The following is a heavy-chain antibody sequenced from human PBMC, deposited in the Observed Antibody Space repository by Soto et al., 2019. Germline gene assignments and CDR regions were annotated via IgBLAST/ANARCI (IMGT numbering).Heavy chain of an antibody. V-gene: IGHV5-10-1*01. Sequence: SGYSFTSYWISWVRQMPGKGLEWMGRIDPSDSYTNYSPSFQGHVTISADKSISTAYLQWSSLKASDTAMYYCASRYGDYYYGMDVWGQGTTVTVSS. CDR1: GYSFTSYW. CDR2: IDPSDSYT. D-gene: IGHD4-17*01. J-gene: IGHJ6*02. CDR3: ASRYGDYYYGMDV.